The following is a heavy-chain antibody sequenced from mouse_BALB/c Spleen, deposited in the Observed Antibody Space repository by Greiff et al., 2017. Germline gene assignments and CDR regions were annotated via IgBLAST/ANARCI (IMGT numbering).Heavy chain of an antibody. Sequence: VQLQQSGAELVKPGASVKLSCTASGFNIKDTYMPWVKQRPEQGLEWIGRIDPANGNTKYDPKFQGKATITADTSSNTAYLQLSSLTSEDTAVYYCAPYGSYVWFAYWGQGTLVTVSA. D-gene: IGHD1-1*02. J-gene: IGHJ3*01. CDR3: APYGSYVWFAY. CDR1: GFNIKDTY. CDR2: IDPANGNT. V-gene: IGHV14-3*02.